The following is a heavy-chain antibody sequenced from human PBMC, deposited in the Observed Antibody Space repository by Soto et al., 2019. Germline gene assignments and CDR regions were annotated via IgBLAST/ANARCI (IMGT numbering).Heavy chain of an antibody. Sequence: GGSLRLSCTVSGFTYNFYAMHWVRQAPGKGLERVSLISYDGNNRCYADSVKGRFTISRVNCKNAVYLHMDSLSADDTDAYYCVRELIMYAVVRVSKYYYWRGVCRQQTTVT. CDR3: VRELIMYAVVRVSKYYYWRGV. D-gene: IGHD2-2*01. V-gene: IGHV3-30-3*01. CDR1: GFTYNFYA. CDR2: ISYDGNNR. J-gene: IGHJ6*02.